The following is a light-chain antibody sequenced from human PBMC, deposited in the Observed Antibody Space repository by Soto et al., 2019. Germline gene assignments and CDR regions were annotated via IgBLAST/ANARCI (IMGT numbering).Light chain of an antibody. Sequence: EIVMTQSPATLSVSPGETATLSCRASQSVAGNLAWYQQKPGQPPRLLNYGVSTRATGVPARFSGSGSETDFSLTISSLQIEDFALYYCQQSNNWPPLTFGGGTKVEIK. CDR2: GVS. J-gene: IGKJ4*01. V-gene: IGKV3-15*01. CDR3: QQSNNWPPLT. CDR1: QSVAGN.